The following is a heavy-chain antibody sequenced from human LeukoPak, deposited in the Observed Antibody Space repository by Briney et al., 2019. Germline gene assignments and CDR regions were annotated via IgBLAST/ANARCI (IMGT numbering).Heavy chain of an antibody. J-gene: IGHJ4*02. CDR2: ISGSGVST. D-gene: IGHD3-22*01. CDR1: GFTFSSYA. Sequence: GGSLRLSCAASGFTFSSYAMNWVRQAPGKGLEGVSAISGSGVSTYYADSVKGRFTISRDNSKNTLYLQMNSLRAEDTAVCYCAKKYYYDSSGYYFFDDWGQGTLVTVSS. V-gene: IGHV3-23*01. CDR3: AKKYYYDSSGYYFFDD.